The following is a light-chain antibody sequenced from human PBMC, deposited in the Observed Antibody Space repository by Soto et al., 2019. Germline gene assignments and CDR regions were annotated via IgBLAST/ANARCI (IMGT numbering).Light chain of an antibody. Sequence: SSLSASVGDRVSITCRASQTISNYLQWYQQKSGQAPKLLVYAASILHSGVPSRFSGSGSGTDFTLTINSLQPEDFATYYCLQTSTILTWPFG. CDR1: QTISNY. J-gene: IGKJ2*01. CDR3: LQTSTILTWP. V-gene: IGKV1-39*01. CDR2: AAS.